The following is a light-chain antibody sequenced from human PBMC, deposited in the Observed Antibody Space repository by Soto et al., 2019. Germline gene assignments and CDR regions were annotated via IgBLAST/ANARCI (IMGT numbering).Light chain of an antibody. Sequence: IQRAHSPSTLCASLGDRVTITVRASQSIDSWLAWYQHKPGKAPKLLIFKASTLETGVPSRFSGSGSETEFTLTISSLQPDDSATYYCQPYNSYSRTFGQGTKVDIK. CDR2: KAS. CDR3: QPYNSYSRT. V-gene: IGKV1-5*03. CDR1: QSIDSW. J-gene: IGKJ1*01.